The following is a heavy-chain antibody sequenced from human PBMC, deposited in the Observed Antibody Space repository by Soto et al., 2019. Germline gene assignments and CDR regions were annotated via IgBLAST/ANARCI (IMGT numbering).Heavy chain of an antibody. CDR1: GFTFTNYA. J-gene: IGHJ4*02. CDR3: AKGVEGSGTYHKGHFDY. Sequence: GGSLRLSCAASGFTFTNYAMSWVRQAPGKGLEWVSGISGSGGSKYHADSVKGRFTISRDNSKNTLYLQMNSLRVEDTAVYYCAKGVEGSGTYHKGHFDYWGQGPLVTVFS. D-gene: IGHD3-10*01. V-gene: IGHV3-23*01. CDR2: ISGSGGSK.